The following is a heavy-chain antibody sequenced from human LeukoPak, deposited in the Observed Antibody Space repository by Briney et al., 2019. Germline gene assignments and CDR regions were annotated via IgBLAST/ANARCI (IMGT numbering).Heavy chain of an antibody. D-gene: IGHD4-17*01. V-gene: IGHV3-74*01. CDR3: ARDLWGVVGDYSPFDP. J-gene: IGHJ5*02. Sequence: PGGSLRLSCAASGFTFSNYWMHWVRHAPGKGLVWVSRINSDGRSTNYADSVKGRFTISRDNAKNTLYLQMNSLRAEDTAVYYCARDLWGVVGDYSPFDPWGQGTLVTVSS. CDR2: INSDGRST. CDR1: GFTFSNYW.